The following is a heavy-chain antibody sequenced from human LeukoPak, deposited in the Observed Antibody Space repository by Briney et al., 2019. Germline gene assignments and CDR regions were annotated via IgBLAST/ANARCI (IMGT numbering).Heavy chain of an antibody. CDR1: GFTFSSYA. Sequence: GGSLRLSCAASGFTFSSYAMSWVRQAPGEGLEWVSAISGGGGSTYYADSVKGRFTISRDNSKNTLYLQLSSLRPDDTAVYYCAKGAPSSSSIFDFWGPGTLVTVSS. D-gene: IGHD6-6*01. V-gene: IGHV3-23*01. CDR2: ISGGGGST. J-gene: IGHJ4*02. CDR3: AKGAPSSSSIFDF.